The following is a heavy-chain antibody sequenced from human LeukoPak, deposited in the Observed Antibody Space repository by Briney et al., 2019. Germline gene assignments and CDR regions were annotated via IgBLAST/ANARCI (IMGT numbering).Heavy chain of an antibody. CDR1: GGTFRSYA. V-gene: IGHV1-69*13. CDR2: IIPIFGTA. Sequence: SVKVSCKASGGTFRSYAISWVRQAPGQGLEWMGGIIPIFGTANYAQKFQGRVTITADESTSTAYMELSSLRSEDTAVYYCARDPRGDYDSSGYYAPIFFYWGQGTLVTVSS. D-gene: IGHD3-22*01. CDR3: ARDPRGDYDSSGYYAPIFFY. J-gene: IGHJ4*02.